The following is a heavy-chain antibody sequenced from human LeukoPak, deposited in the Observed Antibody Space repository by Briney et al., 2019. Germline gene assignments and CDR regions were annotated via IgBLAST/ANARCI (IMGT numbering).Heavy chain of an antibody. CDR2: ISSSSSYI. CDR1: GFTFSSYA. V-gene: IGHV3-21*01. Sequence: GGSLRLSCAASGFTFSSYAMSWVRQAPGKGLEWVSSISSSSSYIYYADSVKGRFTISRDNAKNSLYLQMNSLRAEDTAVYYCARDDYDSSGYYKTPFDYWGQGTLVTVSS. J-gene: IGHJ4*02. CDR3: ARDDYDSSGYYKTPFDY. D-gene: IGHD3-22*01.